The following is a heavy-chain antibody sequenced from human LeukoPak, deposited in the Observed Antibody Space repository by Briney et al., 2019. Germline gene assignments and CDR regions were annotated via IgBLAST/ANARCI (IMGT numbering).Heavy chain of an antibody. CDR3: ARRSTYYDSWSPLDY. Sequence: PAVTLSLTCTLSGPSVSSHYWSWPRQPPGKGLEWLGYVSYSGGPNFNPPLKSRVTISLDTSKDQFSLRLNSVTAADTAVYYCARRSTYYDSWSPLDYWGQGTQVTVSS. CDR1: GPSVSSHY. CDR2: VSYSGGP. D-gene: IGHD3-3*01. J-gene: IGHJ4*02. V-gene: IGHV4-59*02.